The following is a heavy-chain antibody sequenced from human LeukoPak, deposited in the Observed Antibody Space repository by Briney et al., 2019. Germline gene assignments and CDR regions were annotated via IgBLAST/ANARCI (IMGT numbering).Heavy chain of an antibody. D-gene: IGHD3-22*01. J-gene: IGHJ6*02. CDR2: INPNSGST. CDR3: AREGTMIVVVITTSYYYGMDV. V-gene: IGHV1-2*02. Sequence: ASVKVSCKASGYTFTGYYMHWVRQAPGQGLEWMGWINPNSGSTNYAQKFQGRVTMTRDTSISTAYMELSRLRSDDTAVYYCAREGTMIVVVITTSYYYGMDVWGQGTTVTVSS. CDR1: GYTFTGYY.